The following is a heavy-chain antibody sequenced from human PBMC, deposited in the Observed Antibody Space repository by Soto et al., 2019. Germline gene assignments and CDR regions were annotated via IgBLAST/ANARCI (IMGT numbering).Heavy chain of an antibody. Sequence: PGGSLRLSCAASGFTFSSYAMSWVRQAPGKGLEWVSAISGSGGSTYYADSVKGRFTISRDNSKNTLYLQMNSLRTEDTAVYYCAKAPFIVGATGFDYWGQGTLVTVSS. D-gene: IGHD1-26*01. CDR3: AKAPFIVGATGFDY. V-gene: IGHV3-23*01. J-gene: IGHJ4*02. CDR1: GFTFSSYA. CDR2: ISGSGGST.